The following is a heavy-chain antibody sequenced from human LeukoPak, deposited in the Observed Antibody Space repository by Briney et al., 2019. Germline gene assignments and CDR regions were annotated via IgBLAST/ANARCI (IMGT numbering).Heavy chain of an antibody. J-gene: IGHJ4*02. D-gene: IGHD1-26*01. CDR1: GFTFSNYW. CDR3: ARPSLNSGSYCDY. Sequence: PGGSLRLSCAASGFTFSNYWMSWVRQAPGKGLEWVANIKQDGSEKYYVDSVTGRFTISRDNAKNSVYLQMNSLRAEDTAVYYCARPSLNSGSYCDYWGQGILVTVSS. V-gene: IGHV3-7*01. CDR2: IKQDGSEK.